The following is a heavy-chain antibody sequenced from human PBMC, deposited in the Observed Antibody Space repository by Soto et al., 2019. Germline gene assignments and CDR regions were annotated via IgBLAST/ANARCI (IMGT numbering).Heavy chain of an antibody. CDR2: ISGSGGST. J-gene: IGHJ4*02. CDR3: AKFRPSDIVVVPAAPYNWNQYYFDY. D-gene: IGHD2-2*01. V-gene: IGHV3-23*01. Sequence: PGGSLRLSCAASGFTFSSYAMSWVRQAPGKGLEWVSAISGSGGSTYYADSVKGRFTISRDNSKNTLYLQMNSLRAEDTAVYYCAKFRPSDIVVVPAAPYNWNQYYFDYWGQGTLVTVSS. CDR1: GFTFSSYA.